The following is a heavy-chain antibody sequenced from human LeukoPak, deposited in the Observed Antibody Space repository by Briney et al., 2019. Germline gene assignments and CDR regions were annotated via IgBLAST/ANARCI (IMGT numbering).Heavy chain of an antibody. Sequence: GGSLRLSCTASGFTFNNYAMSWFRQAPGKGLEWVGFIRSKAYGGTTEHAASVKGRFTISRDDSKSIAYLQMNSLKTEDTAVYYCASGTPPGYWGQGTLVTVSS. J-gene: IGHJ4*02. V-gene: IGHV3-49*03. CDR3: ASGTPPGY. CDR2: IRSKAYGGTT. CDR1: GFTFNNYA. D-gene: IGHD1-1*01.